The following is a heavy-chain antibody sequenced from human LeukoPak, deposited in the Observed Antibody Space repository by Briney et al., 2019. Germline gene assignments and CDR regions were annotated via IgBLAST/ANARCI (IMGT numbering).Heavy chain of an antibody. CDR3: ATDAGIAVP. CDR2: ISSSSTSI. J-gene: IGHJ5*02. Sequence: GGSLRLSCAASEFTFSSYSMNWVRQAPGKGLEWVSSISSSSTSIYYIDSVKGRFTISRDNAKNSLYLQMNSLRAEDTAVYYCATDAGIAVPWGQGTLVTVSS. CDR1: EFTFSSYS. V-gene: IGHV3-21*01. D-gene: IGHD6-19*01.